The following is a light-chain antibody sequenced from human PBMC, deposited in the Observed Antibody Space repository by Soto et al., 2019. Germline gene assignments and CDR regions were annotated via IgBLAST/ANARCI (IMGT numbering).Light chain of an antibody. V-gene: IGKV1-5*03. J-gene: IGKJ1*01. Sequence: DIQMTQSPSTLSASVGDRVTITCRASQSISSWLAWYQQKPGKAPKLLIYKGSSLESGVPSRFRGSGSGTEFTLTISSLQPDDFATYYCQQYNSYSWTFGQGTKVEIK. CDR1: QSISSW. CDR2: KGS. CDR3: QQYNSYSWT.